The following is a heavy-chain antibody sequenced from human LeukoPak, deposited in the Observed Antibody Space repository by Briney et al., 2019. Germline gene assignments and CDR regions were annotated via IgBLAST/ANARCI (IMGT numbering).Heavy chain of an antibody. CDR3: ARELSGAGFDY. CDR1: GGSISSYY. D-gene: IGHD6-19*01. Sequence: PSETLSLTCTVSGGSISSYYWSWIRQPPGKGLEWIGHIYYSGSTNYNPSLKSRVTISVDTSKNQFSLKLSSVTAADTAVYYCARELSGAGFDYWGQGTLVTVSS. V-gene: IGHV4-59*01. J-gene: IGHJ4*02. CDR2: IYYSGST.